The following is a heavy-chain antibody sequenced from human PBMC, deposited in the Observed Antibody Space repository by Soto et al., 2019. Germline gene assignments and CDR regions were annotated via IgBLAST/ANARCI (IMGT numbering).Heavy chain of an antibody. D-gene: IGHD2-15*01. V-gene: IGHV4-34*01. CDR1: GGSFSGYY. Sequence: SETLSLTCAVYGGSFSGYYWSWIRQPPGKGLEWIGEINHSGSTNYNPSLKSRVTISVDTSKNQFSLKLSSVTAADTAVYYCARPRYCSGGSCSDSFDIWGQGTMVTVS. CDR2: INHSGST. CDR3: ARPRYCSGGSCSDSFDI. J-gene: IGHJ3*02.